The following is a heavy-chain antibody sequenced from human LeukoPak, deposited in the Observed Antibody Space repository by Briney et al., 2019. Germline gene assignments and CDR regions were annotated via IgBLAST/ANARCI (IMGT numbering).Heavy chain of an antibody. J-gene: IGHJ4*02. CDR2: VYYSGTT. CDR1: GGSFSTSSYY. CDR3: ARLPGTNWMGEYYFDY. Sequence: KPSETLSLTCTVSGGSFSTSSYYLGWVRQPPGKGLEWIGSVYYSGTTYYNPSLKSRVTISIDTSENQFSLKLSSVTAADTAVYYCARLPGTNWMGEYYFDYWGQGTLVTVSS. D-gene: IGHD3-16*01. V-gene: IGHV4-39*01.